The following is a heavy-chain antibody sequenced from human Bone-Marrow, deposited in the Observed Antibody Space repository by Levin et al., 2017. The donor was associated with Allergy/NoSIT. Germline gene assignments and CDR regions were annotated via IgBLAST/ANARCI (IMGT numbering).Heavy chain of an antibody. V-gene: IGHV3-23*01. D-gene: IGHD3-22*01. CDR3: AKNKGPSDSSGYNLGWFDP. CDR1: GFTFSDYA. Sequence: LSLTCAASGFTFSDYAMTWVRQAPGKGLEWVSGITVSGRGTYYADSVKGRFTISRDNSKNILYLQMNGLRAEDTAVYYCAKNKGPSDSSGYNLGWFDPWGQGTLVTVSS. CDR2: ITVSGRGT. J-gene: IGHJ5*02.